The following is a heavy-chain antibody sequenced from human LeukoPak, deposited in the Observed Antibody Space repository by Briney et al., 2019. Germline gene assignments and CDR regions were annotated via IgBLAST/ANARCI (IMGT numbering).Heavy chain of an antibody. Sequence: SVKVSCKASGGTFSSYAISWVRQAPGQGLEWMGGIIPIFGTANYAQKFQGRVTVTADESTSTAYMELSSLRSEDTAVYYCATSGGYYGSGSYSVTYYYYGMDAWGQGTTVTVSS. D-gene: IGHD3-10*01. CDR3: ATSGGYYGSGSYSVTYYYYGMDA. CDR2: IIPIFGTA. V-gene: IGHV1-69*13. CDR1: GGTFSSYA. J-gene: IGHJ6*02.